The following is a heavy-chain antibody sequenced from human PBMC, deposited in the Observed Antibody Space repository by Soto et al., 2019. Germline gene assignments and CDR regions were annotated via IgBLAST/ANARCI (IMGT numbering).Heavy chain of an antibody. Sequence: SQPLSLTCAISGDSVSSDSAAWNWIRQSPSRSLEWLGRTYYRSKWYNDYALSVKSRVTINPDTSTNQFSLQLKSVTPGDTAVYYCARSPPVIGANWFDPWGQGTLVTVS. V-gene: IGHV6-1*01. D-gene: IGHD1-26*01. CDR1: GDSVSSDSAA. J-gene: IGHJ5*02. CDR2: TYYRSKWYN. CDR3: ARSPPVIGANWFDP.